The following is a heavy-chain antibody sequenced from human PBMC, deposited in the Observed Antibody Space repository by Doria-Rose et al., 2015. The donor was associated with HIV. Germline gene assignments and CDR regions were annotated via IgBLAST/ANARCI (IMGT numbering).Heavy chain of an antibody. CDR2: ISSSGTT. CDR1: GDSISSGDSF. Sequence: QVQLQESGPGLVGPSQTLSLTCTVSGDSISSGDSFWSWIRQPPGKGPEWIGYISSSGTTYYYPSLRGRLTISLDASKNQFSLTLNSVTAADTAVYYCARARNYGFPHFFDFWGQGTLVTVSS. D-gene: IGHD3-10*01. V-gene: IGHV4-30-4*01. J-gene: IGHJ4*02. CDR3: ARARNYGFPHFFDF.